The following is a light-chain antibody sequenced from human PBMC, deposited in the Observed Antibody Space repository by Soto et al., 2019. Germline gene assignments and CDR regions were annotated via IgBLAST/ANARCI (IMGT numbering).Light chain of an antibody. CDR3: QQYGSSQS. Sequence: EIVLTQSPGTLSLSPGERATLSCRASQSVSSNYLAWYQQKLGQAPRLLIYGASSSATGIPDRFSGSGSGTDFTLTISRLEPEDFAVYYCQQYGSSQSFGQGTKVEIK. CDR2: GAS. J-gene: IGKJ1*01. CDR1: QSVSSNY. V-gene: IGKV3-20*01.